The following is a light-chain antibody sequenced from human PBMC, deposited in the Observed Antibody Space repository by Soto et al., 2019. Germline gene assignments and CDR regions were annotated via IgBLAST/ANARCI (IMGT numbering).Light chain of an antibody. CDR1: SSDVGGYNY. Sequence: QSVLTQPASVSGSPGQSITISCTGTSSDVGGYNYVSWYQQHPGKAPKLMIYEVSNRPSGVSRRFSGSKSGNTASLTISGLQAEDEAHYYCSPYTSDNRDYVFGTGTKVTVL. V-gene: IGLV2-14*01. J-gene: IGLJ1*01. CDR2: EVS. CDR3: SPYTSDNRDYV.